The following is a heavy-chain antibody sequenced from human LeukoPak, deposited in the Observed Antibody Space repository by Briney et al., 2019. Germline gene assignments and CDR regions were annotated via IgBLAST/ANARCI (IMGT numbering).Heavy chain of an antibody. J-gene: IGHJ4*02. V-gene: IGHV4-59*01. Sequence: SETLSLTCTVSGGSLSSDYWSWIRQPPGKGLEWIGYIYYSGSTNYNPSLKSRVAMSVNTSNNQFFLRLTSVTAADTALYYCARGRFELPYWGQGTLVTASS. CDR2: IYYSGST. D-gene: IGHD2-15*01. CDR3: ARGRFELPY. CDR1: GGSLSSDY.